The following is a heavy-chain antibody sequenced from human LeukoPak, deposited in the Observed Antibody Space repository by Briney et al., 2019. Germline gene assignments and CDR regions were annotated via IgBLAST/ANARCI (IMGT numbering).Heavy chain of an antibody. CDR3: ARGSAVAGTGDY. J-gene: IGHJ4*02. V-gene: IGHV3-21*05. Sequence: PGGSLRLSCAASGFTFSSHRMNWVRQAPGKGLEWVADISGSSDDIHYADSVTGRFTISRDKAKNSVYLQMNSLRAEDTAVYYCARGSAVAGTGDYWGQGTLVTVSS. CDR1: GFTFSSHR. D-gene: IGHD6-19*01. CDR2: ISGSSDDI.